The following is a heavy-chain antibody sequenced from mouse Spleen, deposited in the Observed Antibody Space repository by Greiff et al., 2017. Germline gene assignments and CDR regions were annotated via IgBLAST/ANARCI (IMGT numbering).Heavy chain of an antibody. Sequence: VQLQQSGPELVKPGASVKIPCKASGYTFTDYNMDWVKQSHGKSLEWIGDINTNNGGTIYNQKFKGKATLTAEKSSSTAYMELRSLTSEDTAVYYCFRKRGSDYGKDCDYWGQGATLTVSS. CDR2: INTNNGGT. V-gene: IGHV1-18*01. J-gene: IGHJ2*01. D-gene: IGHD2-1*01. CDR3: FRKRGSDYGKDCDY. CDR1: GYTFTDYN.